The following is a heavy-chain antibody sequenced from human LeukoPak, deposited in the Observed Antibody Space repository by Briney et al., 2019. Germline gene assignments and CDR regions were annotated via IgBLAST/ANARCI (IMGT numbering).Heavy chain of an antibody. CDR2: ISSSSSYI. V-gene: IGHV3-21*01. CDR1: GFTFSSYS. D-gene: IGHD3-22*01. CDR3: ARVSQYYYDSRGYPEPFDY. J-gene: IGHJ4*02. Sequence: GGSLRLSCAASGFTFSSYSMKWVRQAPGKGLEWVSSISSSSSYIYYADSVKGRFTISRDNAKNSLYLQMNSLRAEDTAVYYCARVSQYYYDSRGYPEPFDYWGQGTLVTVSS.